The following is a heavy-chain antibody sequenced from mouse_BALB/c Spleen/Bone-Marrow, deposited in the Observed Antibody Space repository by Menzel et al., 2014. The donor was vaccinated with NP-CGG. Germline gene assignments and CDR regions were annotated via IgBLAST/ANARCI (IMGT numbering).Heavy chain of an antibody. Sequence: QSGAELARPGASVKLSCKASGYTFTSYWMQWVQQKPGQGLEWIGAIYPGDGDTRYTQKFKHKATLTADKSSSTAYMQLSSLASEESAVYYCARGGGGFDYWGQGPTLTVSS. J-gene: IGHJ2*01. V-gene: IGHV1-87*01. CDR1: GYTFTSYW. CDR3: ARGGGGFDY. CDR2: IYPGDGDT.